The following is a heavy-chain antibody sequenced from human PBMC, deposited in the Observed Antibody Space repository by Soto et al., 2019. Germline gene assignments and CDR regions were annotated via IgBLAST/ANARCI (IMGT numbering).Heavy chain of an antibody. CDR1: GFDFSNSW. CDR2: ISRNKSYT. Sequence: GGSLRLSCAASGFDFSNSWMSWVRQAPGKGLEWVSYISRNKSYTNYADSVKGRFTISRDNAKNSLYLQMNSLRAEDTAVYYCARIRGYSYSPDAFDIWGQGTMVTVS. CDR3: ARIRGYSYSPDAFDI. D-gene: IGHD5-18*01. V-gene: IGHV3-11*06. J-gene: IGHJ3*02.